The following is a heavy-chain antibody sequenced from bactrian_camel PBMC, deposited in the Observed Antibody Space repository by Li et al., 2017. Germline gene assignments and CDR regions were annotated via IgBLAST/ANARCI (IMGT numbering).Heavy chain of an antibody. V-gene: IGHV3S6*01. CDR1: GFLFSTEG. CDR3: AAGPRLYGGSWSFSKWNKY. J-gene: IGHJ4*01. D-gene: IGHD6*01. Sequence: HVQLVESGGGLVQSGGSLSLSCAASGFLFSTEGMSWVRQAPGKELEWVSGISSDGRNVHYGDFVKGRFTISHDIVNDTLYLEMNNLEPGDTAMYYCAAGPRLYGGSWSFSKWNKYWGQGTQVTVS. CDR2: ISSDGRNV.